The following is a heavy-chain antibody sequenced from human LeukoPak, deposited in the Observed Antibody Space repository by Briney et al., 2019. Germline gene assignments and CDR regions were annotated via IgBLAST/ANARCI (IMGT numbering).Heavy chain of an antibody. J-gene: IGHJ1*01. CDR2: IYPANSYT. CDR1: GYSFTIYW. V-gene: IGHV5-51*01. CDR3: DRPACSSTSCYLVLQH. D-gene: IGHD2-2*01. Sequence: ASLTLSSTGSGYSFTIYWIGWVRQMPGKPPDKIAIIYPANSYTRYTPYYQAHVTISTDNFISTAYLLCRSLNASATAIYSCDRPACSSTSCYLVLQHWGQGGLVTVSS.